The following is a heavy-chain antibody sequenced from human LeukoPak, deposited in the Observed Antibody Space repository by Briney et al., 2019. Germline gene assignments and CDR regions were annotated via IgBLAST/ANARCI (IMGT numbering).Heavy chain of an antibody. J-gene: IGHJ4*02. D-gene: IGHD3-10*01. Sequence: PGGSLRLSCAASGFTFSSYSMNWVRQAPGKGLEWVSYISSSSSTIYYADSVKGRFTISRDNAKNSRYLQMNSLRAEDTAVYYCARTPYYYGSGSYGYYFDYWGQGTLVTVSS. CDR2: ISSSSSTI. CDR1: GFTFSSYS. CDR3: ARTPYYYGSGSYGYYFDY. V-gene: IGHV3-48*04.